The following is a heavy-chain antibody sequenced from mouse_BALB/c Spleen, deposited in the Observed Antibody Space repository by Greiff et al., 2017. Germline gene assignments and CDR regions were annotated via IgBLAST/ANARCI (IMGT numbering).Heavy chain of an antibody. J-gene: IGHJ3*01. CDR1: GFTFSSFG. V-gene: IGHV5-17*02. D-gene: IGHD2-3*01. CDR3: ARGYDG. CDR2: ISSGSSTI. Sequence: EVQVVESGGGLVQPGGSRKLSCAASGFTFSSFGMHWVRQAPEKGLEWVAYISSGSSTIYYADTVKGRFTISRDNPKNTLFLQMTSLRSEDTAMYYCARGYDGWGQGTLVTVSA.